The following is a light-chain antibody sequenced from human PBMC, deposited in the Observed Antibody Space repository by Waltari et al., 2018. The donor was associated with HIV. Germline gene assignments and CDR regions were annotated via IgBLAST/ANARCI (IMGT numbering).Light chain of an antibody. CDR1: SSNIGSNT. V-gene: IGLV1-44*01. Sequence: QSVLTQPPSASGTPGQRVTISCSGSSSNIGSNTVNWYQQLPGTAPKLLIYSNNQRPSGVPDRFSGSKSGTSASLASSGLQSEDEADYYCTAWDDGLSDPVFGGGTKLTVL. CDR3: TAWDDGLSDPV. J-gene: IGLJ3*02. CDR2: SNN.